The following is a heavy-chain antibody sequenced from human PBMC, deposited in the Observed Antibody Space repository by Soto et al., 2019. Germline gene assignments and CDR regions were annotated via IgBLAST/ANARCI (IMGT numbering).Heavy chain of an antibody. J-gene: IGHJ6*02. D-gene: IGHD3-10*01. CDR3: ARVSGIYYYGMDV. CDR1: GGSFSCYY. CDR2: INHSGST. V-gene: IGHV4-34*01. Sequence: SETLSLTCAVYGGSFSCYYLSWIRQPPGKGLEWIGEINHSGSTNYNPSLKSRVTISVDTSKNQFSLKLSSVTAADTAVYYCARVSGIYYYGMDVWGQGTTVTVSS.